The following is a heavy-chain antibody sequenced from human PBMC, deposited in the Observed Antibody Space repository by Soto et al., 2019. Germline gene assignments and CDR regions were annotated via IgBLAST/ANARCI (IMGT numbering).Heavy chain of an antibody. CDR3: ARDSVAVPRYSSTYYFDS. J-gene: IGHJ4*02. CDR1: RPSVCINNAA. D-gene: IGHD6-19*01. V-gene: IGHV6-1*01. CDR2: TYQRAKWYN. Sequence: SQTRSVTCAFSRPSVCINNAAANLNRPSASKGLEWLGRTYQRAKWYNDDAVSVKGRVTINADTSKNQLSLHLTSVTPEDTAVYYCARDSVAVPRYSSTYYFDSRGQGTLVTGSS.